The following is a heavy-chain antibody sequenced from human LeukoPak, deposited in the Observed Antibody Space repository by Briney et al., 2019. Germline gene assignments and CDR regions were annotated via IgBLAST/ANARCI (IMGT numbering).Heavy chain of an antibody. CDR2: IYSGDNT. Sequence: GGSLRLSCAASGFSVGTNYMTWVRQAPGKGLEWVSVIYSGDNTYYADSVKGRFTISRDTPKNTLYLQMNSLRAEDTAVYYCARDTGSGYCTGGRCRGAFDIWGQGTKVTVSS. D-gene: IGHD2-15*01. J-gene: IGHJ3*02. CDR3: ARDTGSGYCTGGRCRGAFDI. CDR1: GFSVGTNY. V-gene: IGHV3-53*01.